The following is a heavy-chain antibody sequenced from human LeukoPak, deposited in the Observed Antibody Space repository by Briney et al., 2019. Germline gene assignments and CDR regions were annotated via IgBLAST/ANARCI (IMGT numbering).Heavy chain of an antibody. CDR2: ISAYNGNT. J-gene: IGHJ5*02. D-gene: IGHD6-6*01. CDR1: GYTFTSYG. CDR3: AREAYSSSSEAYYNWFDP. V-gene: IGHV1-18*01. Sequence: EASVKVSCKASGYTFTSYGISWVRQAPGQGLEWMGWISAYNGNTNYAQKLQGRVTMTTDTSTSTAYMELRSLRSDDTAVYYCAREAYSSSSEAYYNWFDPWGQGTLVTVSS.